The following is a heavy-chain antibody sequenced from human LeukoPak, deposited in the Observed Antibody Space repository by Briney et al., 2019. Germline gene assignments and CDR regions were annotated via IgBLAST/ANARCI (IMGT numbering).Heavy chain of an antibody. CDR2: ISSSSSYI. Sequence: PGGSLRLSCAASGFTFSSYSMNWVRQAPGKGLEWVSSISSSSSYIYYADSVKGRFTISRDNARNSLYLQMNSLRAEDTAVYYCARDADSSGYDGWFDPWGQGTLVTVSS. CDR1: GFTFSSYS. CDR3: ARDADSSGYDGWFDP. V-gene: IGHV3-21*01. D-gene: IGHD3-22*01. J-gene: IGHJ5*02.